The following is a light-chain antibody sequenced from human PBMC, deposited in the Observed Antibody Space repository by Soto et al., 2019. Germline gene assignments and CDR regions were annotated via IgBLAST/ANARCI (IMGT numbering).Light chain of an antibody. CDR1: QSVSSSY. CDR3: QQYGSSGT. J-gene: IGKJ1*01. CDR2: GAS. V-gene: IGKV3-20*01. Sequence: VLTQSLCTLSLSPGERATLSCRASQSVSSSYLAWYQQKPGQAPSLLIYGASNSATGIPDRFSGSGSGTDFTLTISRLEPEDFAVYYCQQYGSSGTFGQGTKVDIK.